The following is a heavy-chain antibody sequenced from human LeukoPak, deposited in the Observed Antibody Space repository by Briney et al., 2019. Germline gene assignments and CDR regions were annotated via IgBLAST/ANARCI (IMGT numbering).Heavy chain of an antibody. Sequence: SETPSLTGAGYGWTFSCYYWMRIRPPPGKGLEWMGEINHNGSTNYKQSLKSRVTISVDTSKNQFSLKLSSVTAADTAVYYCARGRGYYGSGSPLRYWGQGTLVTVSS. D-gene: IGHD3-10*01. CDR1: GWTFSCYY. J-gene: IGHJ4*02. V-gene: IGHV4-34*01. CDR2: INHNGST. CDR3: ARGRGYYGSGSPLRY.